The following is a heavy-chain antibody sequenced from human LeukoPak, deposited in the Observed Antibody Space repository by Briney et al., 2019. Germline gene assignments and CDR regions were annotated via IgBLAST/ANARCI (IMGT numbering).Heavy chain of an antibody. J-gene: IGHJ4*02. CDR2: INTNTGNP. CDR1: GYTFTGYY. CDR3: ARDLGSATAPRDY. Sequence: ASVKVSCKASGYTFTGYYMHWVRQAPGQGLEWMGWINTNTGNPTYAQGFTGRFVFSLDTSVSTAYLQISSLKAEDTAVYYCARDLGSATAPRDYWGQGTLVTVSS. D-gene: IGHD2-15*01. V-gene: IGHV7-4-1*02.